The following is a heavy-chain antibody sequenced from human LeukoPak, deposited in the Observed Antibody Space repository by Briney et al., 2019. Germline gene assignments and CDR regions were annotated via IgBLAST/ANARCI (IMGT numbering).Heavy chain of an antibody. Sequence: SETLSLTCTVSGGSISSGGYYWGWIRQHPGKGLEWIGYIYYSGSTYYNPSLKSRVTISVDTSKNQFSLKLSSVTAADTAVYYCARGSGLSYAFDIWGQGTMVTVSS. CDR2: IYYSGST. CDR1: GGSISSGGYY. D-gene: IGHD3-16*02. J-gene: IGHJ3*02. V-gene: IGHV4-31*03. CDR3: ARGSGLSYAFDI.